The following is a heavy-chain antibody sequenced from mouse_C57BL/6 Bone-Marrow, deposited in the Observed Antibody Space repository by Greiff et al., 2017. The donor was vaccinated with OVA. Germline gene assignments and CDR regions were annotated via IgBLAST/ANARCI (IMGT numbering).Heavy chain of an antibody. CDR1: GYTFTNYW. D-gene: IGHD1-1*01. Sequence: SGAELVRPGTSVKMSCKASGYTFTNYWIGWAKQRPGHGLEWIGDIYPGGGYTNYNEKFKGKATLTADKSSSTAYMQFSSLTSEDSDIYYCARYYYGSSYWYFDVWGTGTTVTVSS. J-gene: IGHJ1*03. CDR3: ARYYYGSSYWYFDV. CDR2: IYPGGGYT. V-gene: IGHV1-63*01.